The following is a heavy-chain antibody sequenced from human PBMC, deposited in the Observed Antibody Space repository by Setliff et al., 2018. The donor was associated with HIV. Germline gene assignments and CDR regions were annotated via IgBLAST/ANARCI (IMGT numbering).Heavy chain of an antibody. V-gene: IGHV3-66*02. CDR2: IYSGGST. D-gene: IGHD3-22*01. J-gene: IGHJ4*02. CDR3: ARPNYYDSSGSFDY. Sequence: PGGSLRLSCAASGFTVSSNYMSWVRQAPGKGLEWVSVIYSGGSTYYADSVKGRFTISRDNSKNTLYLQMNSLRAEDTALYYCARPNYYDSSGSFDYWGQGTLVTV. CDR1: GFTVSSNY.